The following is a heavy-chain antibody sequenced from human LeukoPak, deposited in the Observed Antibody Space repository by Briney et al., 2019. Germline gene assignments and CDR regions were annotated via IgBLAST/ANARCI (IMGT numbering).Heavy chain of an antibody. CDR3: ARESLAWLLAPGY. V-gene: IGHV4-61*02. Sequence: PSQTLSLTCTVSGGSISSGSFYWSWIRQPAGKGLEWIGRIYTSGSTNYNPSLKSRVTISVDTSKNQFSLKLSSVTAADTAVYYCARESLAWLLAPGYWGQGTLVTVSS. J-gene: IGHJ1*01. CDR1: GGSISSGSFY. D-gene: IGHD3-3*01. CDR2: IYTSGST.